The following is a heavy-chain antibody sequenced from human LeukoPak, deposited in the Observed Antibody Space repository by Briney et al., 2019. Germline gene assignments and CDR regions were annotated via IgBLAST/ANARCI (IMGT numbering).Heavy chain of an antibody. CDR1: GFTFSRYV. V-gene: IGHV3-30*18. Sequence: GGSLRLSCAASGFTFSRYVMHWVRQAPGKGLEWVAIISYDGSNEYYAVSVKGRFTISRDNSKNTLYLQMNSLRAEDTAVYYCAKLPSGYTLHSWLDPWGQGTLVTVSS. J-gene: IGHJ5*02. D-gene: IGHD5-12*01. CDR2: ISYDGSNE. CDR3: AKLPSGYTLHSWLDP.